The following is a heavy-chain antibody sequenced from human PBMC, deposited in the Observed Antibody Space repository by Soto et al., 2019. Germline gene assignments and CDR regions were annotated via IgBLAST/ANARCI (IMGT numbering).Heavy chain of an antibody. Sequence: QVQLVESGGGVAQPGRSLRLSCAASGFTFKNYAMHWVRQAPDKGLEWVAVIWFDGGNKYYADSMKGRFTVSRDNSKNTLYLQMNSLRAEDTAVYYCARGDAEYSDHGVSEAEFDYWGQGTLVTVSS. CDR2: IWFDGGNK. CDR1: GFTFKNYA. J-gene: IGHJ4*02. D-gene: IGHD4-17*01. CDR3: ARGDAEYSDHGVSEAEFDY. V-gene: IGHV3-33*01.